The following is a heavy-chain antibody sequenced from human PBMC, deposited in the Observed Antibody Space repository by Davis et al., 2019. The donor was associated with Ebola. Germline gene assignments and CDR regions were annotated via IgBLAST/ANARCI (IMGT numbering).Heavy chain of an antibody. J-gene: IGHJ6*02. CDR1: GFTFSSYG. Sequence: GESLKISCSASGFTFSSYGMHWVRQAPGKGLEWVAVISYDGSNKYYADSVKGRFTISRDNSKNTLYLRMNSLRAEDTAVYYCARVDSAGLEWLLFPYYYGMDVWGQGTTVTVSS. CDR3: ARVDSAGLEWLLFPYYYGMDV. D-gene: IGHD3-3*01. V-gene: IGHV3-30*03. CDR2: ISYDGSNK.